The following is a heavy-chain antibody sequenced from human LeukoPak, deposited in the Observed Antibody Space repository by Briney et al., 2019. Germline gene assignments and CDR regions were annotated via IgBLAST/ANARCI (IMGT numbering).Heavy chain of an antibody. Sequence: GGSLRLSCAASGFTFSSYAMHWVRQAPGKGLEWVAVISYDGSNKFYADSVKGRFTISRDNSKNTVYLQMNSLRAEDTAVYYCARDLRGGHFDYWGQGTLVTVSS. D-gene: IGHD2-15*01. CDR1: GFTFSSYA. CDR2: ISYDGSNK. J-gene: IGHJ4*02. CDR3: ARDLRGGHFDY. V-gene: IGHV3-30-3*01.